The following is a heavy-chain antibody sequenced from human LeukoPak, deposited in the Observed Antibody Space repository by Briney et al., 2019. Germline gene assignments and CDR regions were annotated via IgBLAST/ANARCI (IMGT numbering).Heavy chain of an antibody. J-gene: IGHJ4*02. CDR1: GFTFSSYG. D-gene: IGHD3-10*01. CDR3: AKGLYHYYGSGSYTLDY. V-gene: IGHV3-23*01. Sequence: GGSLRLSCAASGFTFSSYGMHWVRQAPGKGLEWVSAISGNGGSTYYADSVKGRFTISRDNSKNTLYLQTSSLRAEDTAVYYCAKGLYHYYGSGSYTLDYWGQGTLVTVSS. CDR2: ISGNGGST.